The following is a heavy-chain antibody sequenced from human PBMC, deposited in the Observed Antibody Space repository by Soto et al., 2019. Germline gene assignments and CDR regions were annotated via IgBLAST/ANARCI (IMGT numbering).Heavy chain of an antibody. CDR2: IIPIFGTA. V-gene: IGHV1-69*13. J-gene: IGHJ5*02. Sequence: ASVKVSCKASGGTFSSYAISWVRQAPGQGLEWMGGIIPIFGTANYAQKFQGRVTITADESTSTAYMELSSLRSEDTAVYYCARSEVYSSGWYNWFDPWGQGTLVTVSS. CDR3: ARSEVYSSGWYNWFDP. D-gene: IGHD6-19*01. CDR1: GGTFSSYA.